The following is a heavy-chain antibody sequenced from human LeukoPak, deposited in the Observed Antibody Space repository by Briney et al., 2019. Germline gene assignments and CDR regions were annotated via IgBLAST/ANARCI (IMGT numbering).Heavy chain of an antibody. CDR3: AKYGNSGWVIDN. J-gene: IGHJ4*02. Sequence: SETLSLTCTVSGGSIGSDYWTWIRQPPGKGLEYIGYIYYTGGTNYNPSLKSRVTISVDTSKNQFSLKLGSVTAADTAVYFCAKYGNSGWVIDNWGQGTLVTVSS. V-gene: IGHV4-59*08. CDR1: GGSIGSDY. D-gene: IGHD6-19*01. CDR2: IYYTGGT.